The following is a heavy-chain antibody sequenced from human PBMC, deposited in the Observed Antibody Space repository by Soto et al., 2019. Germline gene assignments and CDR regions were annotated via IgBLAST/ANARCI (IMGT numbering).Heavy chain of an antibody. Sequence: PGGSLRLSCAASGFTFSSYSMNWVRQAPGKGLEWVSSISSSSSYIYYADSVKGRFTISRDNAKNSLYLQMNSLRAEDTAVYYCARDISSGFYSFDYWGQGTLVTVS. V-gene: IGHV3-21*01. CDR3: ARDISSGFYSFDY. J-gene: IGHJ4*02. CDR2: ISSSSSYI. CDR1: GFTFSSYS. D-gene: IGHD3-3*01.